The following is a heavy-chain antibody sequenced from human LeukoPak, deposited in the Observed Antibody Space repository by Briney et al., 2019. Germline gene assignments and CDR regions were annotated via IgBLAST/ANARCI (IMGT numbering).Heavy chain of an antibody. Sequence: PGGSLRLSCAASGFTFHDHTMHWVRQGPGKRLEWVALITWDGDVTHNADSVKGRFTISRDNGKNSLFLQMNSVTTEDTALYYCTKDAAYSSSWFGYFDYWGQGTLVTVSS. V-gene: IGHV3-43*01. CDR1: GFTFHDHT. CDR2: ITWDGDVT. D-gene: IGHD6-13*01. J-gene: IGHJ4*02. CDR3: TKDAAYSSSWFGYFDY.